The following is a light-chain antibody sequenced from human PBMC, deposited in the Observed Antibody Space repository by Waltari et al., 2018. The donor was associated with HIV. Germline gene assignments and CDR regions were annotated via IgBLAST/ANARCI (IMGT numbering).Light chain of an antibody. J-gene: IGKJ4*01. V-gene: IGKV1-39*01. Sequence: DIQMTQSPSSLSASVGDRVTITCRASQSISTYLNWYQQKPGKAPKLLIYAASSLQSGVPSRFSGSGSGTVFTLIINSLQPEDFATYYCQQSYSTPPELTFGGGTKVEIK. CDR3: QQSYSTPPELT. CDR2: AAS. CDR1: QSISTY.